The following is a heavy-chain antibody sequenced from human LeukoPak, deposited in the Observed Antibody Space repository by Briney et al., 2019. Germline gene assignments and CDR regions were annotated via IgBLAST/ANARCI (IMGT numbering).Heavy chain of an antibody. V-gene: IGHV3-7*01. CDR1: GFPFSNYW. D-gene: IGHD3-16*01. J-gene: IGHJ3*02. CDR3: AGEGESAISHAFDI. CDR2: IIQDGTEK. Sequence: WGSLRLSCAASGFPFSNYWMTWVRQAPGKGLEWVANIIQDGTEKNYVGSVKGRFTISRDNAKNSLSLQMNSLRAADTAIYYCAGEGESAISHAFDIWGQGTVVTVSS.